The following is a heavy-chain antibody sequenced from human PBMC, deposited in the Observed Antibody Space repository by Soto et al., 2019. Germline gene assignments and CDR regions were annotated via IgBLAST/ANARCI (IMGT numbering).Heavy chain of an antibody. CDR2: IYYSGST. D-gene: IGHD6-13*01. Sequence: SETLSLTCTVSGGSISSGDYYWSWIRQPPGKGLEWIGYIYYSGSTYYNPSLKSRVTISVDTSKNQFSLKLSSVTAADTAVYYCAREPTSSSWYVDYWGQGTLVTVSS. CDR1: GGSISSGDYY. CDR3: AREPTSSSWYVDY. J-gene: IGHJ4*02. V-gene: IGHV4-30-4*01.